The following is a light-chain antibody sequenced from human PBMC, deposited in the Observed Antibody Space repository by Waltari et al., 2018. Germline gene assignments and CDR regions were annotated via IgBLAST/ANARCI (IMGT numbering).Light chain of an antibody. J-gene: IGLJ3*02. CDR2: SDH. Sequence: QSVLTQPPSASGTPGQSVTMSCSGSSSNIGKNSVNWYQQVPGTAPKLLIYSDHQRPSGVPARFFGSKSDTSASLAISGLQSDDEADYYCATWDDSLKGWVFGRGTKLTVL. CDR1: SSNIGKNS. V-gene: IGLV1-44*01. CDR3: ATWDDSLKGWV.